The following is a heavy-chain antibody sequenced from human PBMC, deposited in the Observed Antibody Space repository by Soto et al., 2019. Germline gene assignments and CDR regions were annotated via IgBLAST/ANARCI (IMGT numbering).Heavy chain of an antibody. J-gene: IGHJ4*02. CDR2: INPSGGST. D-gene: IGHD7-27*01. CDR1: GYTFTSYY. Sequence: ASVKVSCKASGYTFTSYYMHWVRQAPGQGLEWMGIINPSGGSTSYAQKFQGRVTMTRDTSTSTVYMELSSLRSEDTVVYYCARDPTPGYFDYWGQGTLVTVSS. CDR3: ARDPTPGYFDY. V-gene: IGHV1-46*01.